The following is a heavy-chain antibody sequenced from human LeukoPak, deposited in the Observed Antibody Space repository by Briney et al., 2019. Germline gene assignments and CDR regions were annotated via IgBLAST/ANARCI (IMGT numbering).Heavy chain of an antibody. Sequence: SETLSLTCTVSGGSISTYYWSWIRQPPGKGLEWIGYIYYSGSTNYNPSLKSRVTISVDTSKNQFSLKLSSVTAADTAVYYCARGQNWGAYFDLWGRGTLVTVSS. V-gene: IGHV4-59*01. J-gene: IGHJ2*01. CDR1: GGSISTYY. D-gene: IGHD7-27*01. CDR3: ARGQNWGAYFDL. CDR2: IYYSGST.